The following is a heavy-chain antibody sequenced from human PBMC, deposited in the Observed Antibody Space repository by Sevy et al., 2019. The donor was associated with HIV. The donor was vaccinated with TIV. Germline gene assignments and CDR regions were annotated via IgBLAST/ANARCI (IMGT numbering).Heavy chain of an antibody. D-gene: IGHD6-13*01. CDR2: IKRDGTIT. CDR3: AKDLHDVAADY. V-gene: IGHV3-74*01. CDR1: GFTFSNWW. J-gene: IGHJ4*02. Sequence: GGSLRLSCTASGFTFSNWWMHWVRQAPGEGLEWVSRIKRDGTITQYANSVKGRFTISRDNAKKTVYLQMNSLRAEDTAIYYCAKDLHDVAADYWGQGTLVTVSS.